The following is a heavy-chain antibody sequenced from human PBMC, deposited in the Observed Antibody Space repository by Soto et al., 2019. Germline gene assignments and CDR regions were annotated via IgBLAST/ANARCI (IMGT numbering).Heavy chain of an antibody. V-gene: IGHV3-21*01. CDR1: GFTFSSYS. D-gene: IGHD3-3*01. Sequence: GGSLRLSCAASGFTFSSYSMNWVRRAPGKGLEWVSSISSSSSYIYYADSVKGRFTISRDNAKNSLYLQMNSLRAEDTAVYYCEVDFWSGYYDDYWGQGTLVTVSS. CDR3: EVDFWSGYYDDY. CDR2: ISSSSSYI. J-gene: IGHJ4*02.